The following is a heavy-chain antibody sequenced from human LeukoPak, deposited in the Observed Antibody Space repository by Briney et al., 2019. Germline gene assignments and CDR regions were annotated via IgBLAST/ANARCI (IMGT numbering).Heavy chain of an antibody. D-gene: IGHD5-18*01. Sequence: GGSLRLSCAASGSIFSSYNMNWVRQAPGKGLEWVSRINRDGSRTDYADSVKGRFTISRDDAKNTLYLQVNSLRAEDTAVYFCARGGSDTAMAHDYWGQGTLVTVSS. J-gene: IGHJ4*02. CDR2: INRDGSRT. V-gene: IGHV3-74*01. CDR1: GSIFSSYN. CDR3: ARGGSDTAMAHDY.